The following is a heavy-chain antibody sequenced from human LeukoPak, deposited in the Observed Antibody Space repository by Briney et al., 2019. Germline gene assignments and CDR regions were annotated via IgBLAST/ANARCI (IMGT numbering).Heavy chain of an antibody. J-gene: IGHJ4*02. Sequence: GGSLRLSCAASGLSVSSHYMSWVRQAPGKGLEWVSAISGSGGSTYYADSVKGRFTISRDNSKNTLYLQMNSLRAEDTAVYYCAKDQNFWSGYWTSWGQGTLVTVSS. CDR2: ISGSGGST. D-gene: IGHD3-3*01. V-gene: IGHV3-23*01. CDR1: GLSVSSHY. CDR3: AKDQNFWSGYWTS.